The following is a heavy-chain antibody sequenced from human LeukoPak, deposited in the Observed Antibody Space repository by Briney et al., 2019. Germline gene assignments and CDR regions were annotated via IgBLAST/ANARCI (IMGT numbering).Heavy chain of an antibody. V-gene: IGHV3-7*05. CDR1: GFTFSTYW. CDR3: ARGIAAGVFDY. CDR2: IKQDGSEK. J-gene: IGHJ4*02. D-gene: IGHD6-13*01. Sequence: GGSLRLCCTASGFTFSTYWMSWVRQAAGKGLEWVANIKQDGSEKYYVESVKGRFPISRDNAKNSLYLQMNSLRAEDTAVYYCARGIAAGVFDYWGQGTLVTVSS.